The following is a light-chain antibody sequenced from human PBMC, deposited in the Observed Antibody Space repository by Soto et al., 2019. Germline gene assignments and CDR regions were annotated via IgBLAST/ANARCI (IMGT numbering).Light chain of an antibody. CDR3: IQHYSLRYT. Sequence: DIVMTQSPGSLAVSLGERAPINCKSGQTVLSNNMNYLGWFQQKPGQPPKLLIYWASAWQPGVPDRFSGSGSGTDFTLTISSVQAEDVAVYYCIQHYSLRYTFGQGTKVDIK. CDR2: WAS. J-gene: IGKJ2*01. CDR1: QTVLSNNMNY. V-gene: IGKV4-1*01.